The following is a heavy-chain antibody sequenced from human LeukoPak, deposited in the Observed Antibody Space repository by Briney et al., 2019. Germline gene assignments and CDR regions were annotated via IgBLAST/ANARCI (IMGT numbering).Heavy chain of an antibody. CDR2: ISGSGGST. Sequence: PGGSLRLSCAASGFTFSSYAMSWVRQAPGKGLEWVSAISGSGGSTYYADSVKGRFTISRDNSKNTLYLQMNSLRAEDTAVYYCAKQKHCSGGSCPTGRYYYFDYWGQGTLVTVSS. CDR1: GFTFSSYA. D-gene: IGHD2-15*01. J-gene: IGHJ4*02. CDR3: AKQKHCSGGSCPTGRYYYFDY. V-gene: IGHV3-23*01.